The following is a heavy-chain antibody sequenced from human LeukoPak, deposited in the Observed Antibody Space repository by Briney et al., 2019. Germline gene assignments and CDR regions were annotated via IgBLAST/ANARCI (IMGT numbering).Heavy chain of an antibody. Sequence: ASVKVSCKASRYTFTGYYMHWVRQAPGQGLEWMGWINPNSGGTNYAQKFQGRVTMTRDTSISTAYMELSRLRSDDTAVYYCARDQEGFGGFWSGYSYYFDYWGQGTLVTVSS. D-gene: IGHD3-3*01. J-gene: IGHJ4*02. V-gene: IGHV1-2*02. CDR2: INPNSGGT. CDR1: RYTFTGYY. CDR3: ARDQEGFGGFWSGYSYYFDY.